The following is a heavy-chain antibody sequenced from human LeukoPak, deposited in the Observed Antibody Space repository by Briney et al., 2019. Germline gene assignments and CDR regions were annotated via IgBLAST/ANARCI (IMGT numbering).Heavy chain of an antibody. CDR2: ISSSGSTI. D-gene: IGHD1-26*01. V-gene: IGHV3-48*03. CDR3: AREGGSYNYGIYFDY. J-gene: IGHJ4*02. Sequence: GGSLRLCCAASGFTFSSYEMNWVRQAPGKGLEWVSYISSSGSTIYYADSVKGRFTISRDNAKNSLYLQMNSLRAEDTAVYYCAREGGSYNYGIYFDYWGQGTLVTVSS. CDR1: GFTFSSYE.